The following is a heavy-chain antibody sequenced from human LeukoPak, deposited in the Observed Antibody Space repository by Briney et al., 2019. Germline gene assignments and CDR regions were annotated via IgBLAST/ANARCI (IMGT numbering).Heavy chain of an antibody. Sequence: GSVKVSCKASGGTFSSYAISWVRQAPGQGLEWMGWISAYNGNTNYAQKLQGRVTMTTDTSTSTAYMELRSLRSDDTAVYYCARVLLWFGEPRDGMDVWGKGTTVTVSS. V-gene: IGHV1-18*01. D-gene: IGHD3-10*01. CDR1: GGTFSSYA. J-gene: IGHJ6*04. CDR2: ISAYNGNT. CDR3: ARVLLWFGEPRDGMDV.